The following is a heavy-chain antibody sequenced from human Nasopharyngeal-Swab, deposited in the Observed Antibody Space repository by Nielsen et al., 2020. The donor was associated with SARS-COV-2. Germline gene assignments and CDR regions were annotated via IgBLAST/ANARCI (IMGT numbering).Heavy chain of an antibody. CDR1: GFTFSTYA. CDR2: ISGSGGST. V-gene: IGHV3-23*01. D-gene: IGHD3-22*01. Sequence: GGPLRLPCAASGFTFSTYAMYWVPQPPAKGLEWVSIISGSGGSTYYAASVKGRFTISRDNSKNTLYLQMNSLRAEDPAVYYCAKRDDYYESSGLGDWGQGTLVTVSS. J-gene: IGHJ4*02. CDR3: AKRDDYYESSGLGD.